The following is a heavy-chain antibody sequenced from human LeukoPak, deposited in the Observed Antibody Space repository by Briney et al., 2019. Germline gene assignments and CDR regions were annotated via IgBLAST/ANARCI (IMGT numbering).Heavy chain of an antibody. V-gene: IGHV3-21*01. J-gene: IGHJ3*02. CDR3: ARGRSDAFDI. Sequence: GGSLRLSCAASGFTFISYSMNWVRQAPGKGLEWVSSISSSSSYIYYADSVKGRFTISRDNAKNSLYLQMNSLRAEDTAVYYCARGRSDAFDIWGQGTMVTVSS. CDR2: ISSSSSYI. D-gene: IGHD1-26*01. CDR1: GFTFISYS.